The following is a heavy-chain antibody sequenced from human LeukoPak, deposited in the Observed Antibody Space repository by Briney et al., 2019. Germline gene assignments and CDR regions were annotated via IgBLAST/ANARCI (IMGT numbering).Heavy chain of an antibody. D-gene: IGHD3-3*01. V-gene: IGHV4-30-4*08. CDR3: ARADYDFWSGYYTPNWFDP. CDR2: IYYSGST. CDR1: GGSISSGDYY. Sequence: SETLSLTCTVSGGSISSGDYYWSWIRQPPGKGLEWIGSIYYSGSTYYNPSLKSRVTISVDTSKNQFSLKLSSVTAADTAVYYCARADYDFWSGYYTPNWFDPWGQGTLVTVSS. J-gene: IGHJ5*02.